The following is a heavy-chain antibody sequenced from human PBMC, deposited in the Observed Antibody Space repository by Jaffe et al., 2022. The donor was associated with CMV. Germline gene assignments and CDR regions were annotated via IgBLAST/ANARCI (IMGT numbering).Heavy chain of an antibody. CDR2: IRGGGEI. D-gene: IGHD6-13*01. J-gene: IGHJ4*02. V-gene: IGHV3-66*01. Sequence: EVQLVESGGDLVQPGGSLRLSCAASGFTVYSYFMSWVRQAPGEGLEWVSLIRGGGEIYYADSVRGRFTISRDDSKNTVYLQMSGLRAEDTAVYYCTRDWGAKAAAGDCWGQGTLVTVSS. CDR1: GFTVYSYF. CDR3: TRDWGAKAAAGDC.